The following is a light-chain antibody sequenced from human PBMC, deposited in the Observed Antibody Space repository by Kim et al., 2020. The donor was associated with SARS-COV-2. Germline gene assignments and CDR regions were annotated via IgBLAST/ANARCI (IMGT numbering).Light chain of an antibody. CDR2: DAS. CDR1: QTINNW. V-gene: IGKV1-5*01. CDR3: QQYDIPPFT. Sequence: GDRVTITCRASQTINNWLAWYQQKPGKAPKVLVFDASSLESGVPSTFSGSGSGTEFTLTISSLQPDDFATYYCQQYDIPPFTFCQGTKL. J-gene: IGKJ2*01.